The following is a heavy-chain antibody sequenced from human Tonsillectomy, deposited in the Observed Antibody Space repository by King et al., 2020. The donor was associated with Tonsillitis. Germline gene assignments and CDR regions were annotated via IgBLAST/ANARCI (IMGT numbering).Heavy chain of an antibody. D-gene: IGHD5-24*01. CDR3: ASPPVEITTIWGFDY. CDR2: ISYDGSST. V-gene: IGHV3-30*04. J-gene: IGHJ4*02. CDR1: GFTCSSNA. Sequence: VQLVESGGGVVQPGRSLRLSCAASGFTCSSNAMHWVRQAPGKGLEWVSLISYDGSSTYYADSVKGRFTISRDDSKNTLYLQMNSLRTDDTAIYYCASPPVEITTIWGFDYWGQGTLVTVSS.